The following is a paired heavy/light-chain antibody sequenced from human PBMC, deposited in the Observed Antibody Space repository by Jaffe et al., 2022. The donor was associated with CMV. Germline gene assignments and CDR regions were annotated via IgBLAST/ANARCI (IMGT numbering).Light chain of an antibody. CDR3: QQYGSSVSYT. Sequence: EIVLTQSPGTLSLSPGERATLSCRASQTVGNNYLAWYQQKPGQAPRFLIYAASIRATGVPDRFSGSGSGTDFTLTISRLEPEDFAVYYCQQYGSSVSYTFGQGTKLEVK. J-gene: IGKJ2*01. CDR1: QTVGNNY. CDR2: AAS. V-gene: IGKV3-20*01.
Heavy chain of an antibody. CDR3: AGIPRTVPGTFGWFDP. J-gene: IGHJ5*02. Sequence: QVQLQESGPGLVRPSQTLSLTCTVAGGSIASGTYYWTWIRQYPGKGLEWIGYIYNSGGTYNNPSLKSRLNLSRDTSKNQFSLELSSVTAADTAVYYCAGIPRTVPGTFGWFDPWGQGTLVIVSS. CDR1: GGSIASGTYY. CDR2: IYNSGGT. D-gene: IGHD3-10*01. V-gene: IGHV4-31*03.